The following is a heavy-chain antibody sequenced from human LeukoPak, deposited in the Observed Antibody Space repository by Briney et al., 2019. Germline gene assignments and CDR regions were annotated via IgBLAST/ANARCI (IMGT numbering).Heavy chain of an antibody. J-gene: IGHJ4*02. Sequence: SVKVSCKASGGTFSSYAISWVRQAPGQGLEWMGGIIPIFGTANYAQKFQGRVTITADESTSTAYMELSSLRSEDTAVYYCARDRDIVVVPAAYTWNFDYWGQGTLVTVSS. CDR2: IIPIFGTA. V-gene: IGHV1-69*13. D-gene: IGHD2-2*01. CDR3: ARDRDIVVVPAAYTWNFDY. CDR1: GGTFSSYA.